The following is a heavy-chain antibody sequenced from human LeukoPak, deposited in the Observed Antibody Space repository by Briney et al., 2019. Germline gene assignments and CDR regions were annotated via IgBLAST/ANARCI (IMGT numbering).Heavy chain of an antibody. V-gene: IGHV3-48*04. J-gene: IGHJ4*02. CDR3: AARFDY. CDR1: GFTFSSYS. CDR2: ISSSSSTI. Sequence: GGSLRLSCAASGFTFSSYSRNWVRQAPGKGLEWVSYISSSSSTIYYADSLKGRFTISRDNTKNSVYLQMNSLRAEDTAVYYCAARFDYWGQGTLVTVSS.